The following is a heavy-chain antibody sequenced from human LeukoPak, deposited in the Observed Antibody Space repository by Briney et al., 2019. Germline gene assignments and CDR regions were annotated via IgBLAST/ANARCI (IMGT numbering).Heavy chain of an antibody. J-gene: IGHJ5*02. D-gene: IGHD6-13*01. CDR1: GGSFSGYY. Sequence: SETLSLTCAVYGGSFSGYYWSWIRQPPGKGLEWIGEINHSGSTNYNPSLKSRVTMSLDTSKNNFSLTLTSATAADTAVYYCARGNTVLSSSTNWFNPWGRGSRVTVSS. CDR3: ARGNTVLSSSTNWFNP. V-gene: IGHV4-34*01. CDR2: INHSGST.